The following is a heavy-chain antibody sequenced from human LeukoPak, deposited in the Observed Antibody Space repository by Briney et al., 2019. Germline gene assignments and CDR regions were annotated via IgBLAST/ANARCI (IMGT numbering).Heavy chain of an antibody. Sequence: TGGSLRLSCAASGFTFSSYWMSWVRQAPGKGLEWVANIKQDGSEKYYVDSVKGRFTISRDNAQNSLYLQMNSLRAEDTAVYYCARGDSSGWYYYYYMDVWGKGTTVTVSS. CDR3: ARGDSSGWYYYYYMDV. V-gene: IGHV3-7*01. D-gene: IGHD6-19*01. CDR1: GFTFSSYW. CDR2: IKQDGSEK. J-gene: IGHJ6*03.